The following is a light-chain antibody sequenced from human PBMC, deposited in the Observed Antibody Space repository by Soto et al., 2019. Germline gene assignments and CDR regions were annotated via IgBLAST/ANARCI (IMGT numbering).Light chain of an antibody. CDR2: EVT. CDR3: CSYAGVITWV. V-gene: IGLV2-23*02. J-gene: IGLJ3*02. Sequence: QSALTQPASVSGSPGQSITISCTGTNNDIGGHNHVSWYQQHPGNSPKLIIYEVTGRPSGVSNRFSASKSGTTASLTISGLQAEDEADYYCCSYAGVITWVCGGGTKVTVL. CDR1: NNDIGGHNH.